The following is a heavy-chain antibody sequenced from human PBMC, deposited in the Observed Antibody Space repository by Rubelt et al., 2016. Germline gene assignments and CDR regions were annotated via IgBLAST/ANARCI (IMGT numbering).Heavy chain of an antibody. CDR2: MNPNSGNT. CDR3: ARWNDYGDYDLWAGGHWYFDL. V-gene: IGHV1-8*01. D-gene: IGHD4-17*01. Sequence: GWMNPNSGNTGYAQKFQGRVTMTRNTSISTAYMELSSLRSEDTAVYYCARWNDYGDYDLWAGGHWYFDLWGRGTLVTVSS. J-gene: IGHJ2*01.